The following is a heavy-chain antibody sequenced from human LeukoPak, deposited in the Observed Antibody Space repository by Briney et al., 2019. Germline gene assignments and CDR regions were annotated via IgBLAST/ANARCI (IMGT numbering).Heavy chain of an antibody. CDR2: IYYSGST. CDR1: GGSISSYY. J-gene: IGHJ1*01. Sequence: SETLSLTCTVSGGSISSYYWNWIRQPPGKGLEWIGYIYYSGSTNYNPSLKRRVTISVDTSKNQFSLKLSSVTAADTAVYYCARGGWYPESFQHWGQGALVTVSS. V-gene: IGHV4-59*01. D-gene: IGHD6-19*01. CDR3: ARGGWYPESFQH.